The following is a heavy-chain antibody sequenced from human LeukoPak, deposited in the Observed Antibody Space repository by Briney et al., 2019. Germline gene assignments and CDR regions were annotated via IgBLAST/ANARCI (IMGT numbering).Heavy chain of an antibody. CDR3: ARDYLYYDILTGTANNWFDP. CDR1: GYTFTGYY. V-gene: IGHV1-2*02. Sequence: ASVKVSCKASGYTFTGYYMHWVRQAPGQGLEWMGWINPNSGGTNYAQKFQGRVTMTRDTSISTAYMELSRLRSDDTAVYYCARDYLYYDILTGTANNWFDPWGQGTLVTVSS. J-gene: IGHJ5*02. CDR2: INPNSGGT. D-gene: IGHD3-9*01.